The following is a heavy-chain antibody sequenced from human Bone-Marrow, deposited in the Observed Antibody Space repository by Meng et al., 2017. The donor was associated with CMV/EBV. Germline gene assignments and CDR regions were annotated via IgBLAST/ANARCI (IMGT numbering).Heavy chain of an antibody. D-gene: IGHD2-2*01. J-gene: IGHJ3*02. CDR3: AREEYCSSTSCYHAFDI. CDR2: IIPIFGTA. CDR1: GGTFSSYA. Sequence: SVKVSCKASGGTFSSYAISWVRQAPGQGLEWMGGIIPIFGTANYAQKFQGRVTITTDESTSTAYMELSSLRSEDTAVYYCAREEYCSSTSCYHAFDIWGQGTRVTV. V-gene: IGHV1-69*05.